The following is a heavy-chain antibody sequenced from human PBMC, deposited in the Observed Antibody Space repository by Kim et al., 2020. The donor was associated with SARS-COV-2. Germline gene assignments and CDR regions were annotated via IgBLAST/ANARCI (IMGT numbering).Heavy chain of an antibody. J-gene: IGHJ6*02. D-gene: IGHD6-13*01. Sequence: YAVSVKSRITINPDPSKNQFSLPLNSVTPEDTAVYYCARDRSLDSSHYYYGMDVWGQGTTVTVSS. CDR3: ARDRSLDSSHYYYGMDV. V-gene: IGHV6-1*01.